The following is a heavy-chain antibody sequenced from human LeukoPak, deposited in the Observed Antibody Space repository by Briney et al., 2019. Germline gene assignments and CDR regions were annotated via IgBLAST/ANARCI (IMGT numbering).Heavy chain of an antibody. J-gene: IGHJ4*02. CDR1: GGSTSSSSYY. D-gene: IGHD3-16*01. CDR3: ARGLFYDYAHFDY. V-gene: IGHV4-39*07. Sequence: SETLSLTCTVSGGSTSSSSYYWGWIRQPPGKGLEWIGSIYYSGSTYYNPPLKSRVTMSVDTSKNQFSLKLSSVTAADTAVYYCARGLFYDYAHFDYWGQGTLVTVSS. CDR2: IYYSGST.